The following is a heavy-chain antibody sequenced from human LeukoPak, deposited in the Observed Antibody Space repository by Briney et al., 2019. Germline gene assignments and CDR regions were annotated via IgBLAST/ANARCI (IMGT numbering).Heavy chain of an antibody. Sequence: GASVKVSCKASGYTFTDFGFIWVRQAPGQGLEWMGWVSTYNGDTDYAKKFQDRVTMTTESSTQTTFMELRNLRSDDTAVYYCARAESMALYFLYWGQGTLVSVFS. CDR3: ARAESMALYFLY. CDR1: GYTFTDFG. J-gene: IGHJ1*01. CDR2: VSTYNGDT. D-gene: IGHD1-14*01. V-gene: IGHV1-18*01.